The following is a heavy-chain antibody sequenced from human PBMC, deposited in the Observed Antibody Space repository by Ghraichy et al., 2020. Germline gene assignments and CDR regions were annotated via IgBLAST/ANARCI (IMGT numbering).Heavy chain of an antibody. V-gene: IGHV4-39*01. CDR2: IYYSGST. D-gene: IGHD3-16*02. CDR1: GGSISSSSYY. CDR3: ARMPLRGYHDY. Sequence: SETLSLTCTVSGGSISSSSYYWGWIRQPPGKGLEWIGSIYYSGSTYYNPSLKSRVTISVDTSKNQFSLKLSSVTAADTAVYYCARMPLRGYHDYWGQGTLVTVSS. J-gene: IGHJ4*02.